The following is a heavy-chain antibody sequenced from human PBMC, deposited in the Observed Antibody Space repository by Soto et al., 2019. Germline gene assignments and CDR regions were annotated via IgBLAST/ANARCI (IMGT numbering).Heavy chain of an antibody. Sequence: SETLSLTCTVSGGSISSSSYYWGWIRQSPGKGLEWIGSFYYSGSTYYSPSLRSRVTISGDTSRKQISLRLSSVTAADTAGYYCARISVASRYMDVWGKGTTVPVSS. J-gene: IGHJ6*03. V-gene: IGHV4-39*01. CDR1: GGSISSSSYY. CDR2: FYYSGST. D-gene: IGHD5-12*01. CDR3: ARISVASRYMDV.